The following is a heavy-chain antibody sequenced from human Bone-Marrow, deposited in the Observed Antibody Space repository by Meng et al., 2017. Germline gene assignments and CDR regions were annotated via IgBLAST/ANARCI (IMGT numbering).Heavy chain of an antibody. D-gene: IGHD2-15*01. V-gene: IGHV1-58*02. CDR1: GFTFTSSA. Sequence: SVNVSCKASGFTFTSSAMQWVRQARGQRLEWIGWIVVGSGNTNYAQKFQERVTITRDMSTSTAYMELSSLRSEDTAVYYCAADRGILGYCSGGSCRETKYYYYYGMDVWGQGTTVTVSS. CDR2: IVVGSGNT. J-gene: IGHJ6*02. CDR3: AADRGILGYCSGGSCRETKYYYYYGMDV.